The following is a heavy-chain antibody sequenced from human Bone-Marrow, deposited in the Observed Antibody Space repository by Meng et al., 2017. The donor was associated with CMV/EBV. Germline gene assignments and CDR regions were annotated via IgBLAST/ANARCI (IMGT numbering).Heavy chain of an antibody. CDR1: GGSFSGYY. D-gene: IGHD6-19*01. Sequence: SETLSLTCAVYGGSFSGYYWSWIRQPPGKGLEWIGEINHSGSTNYNPSLKSRVTISVDTSKNQFSLKLGSVTAADTAVYYCARVGKAVAGTANCPPDYWGQGTLVTVSS. CDR2: INHSGST. V-gene: IGHV4-34*01. CDR3: ARVGKAVAGTANCPPDY. J-gene: IGHJ4*02.